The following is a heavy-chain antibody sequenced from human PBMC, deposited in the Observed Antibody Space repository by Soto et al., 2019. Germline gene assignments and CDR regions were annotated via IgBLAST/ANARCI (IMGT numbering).Heavy chain of an antibody. CDR2: ISADNDNT. Sequence: VQLVQSGGEVRKPGASVTVSCRASGYTFTKYGISWVRQAPGQGLEWMGWISADNDNTNYAQNLQGRVTRTTDTSTSTAYMQLRSLRSDDTPVYFCARGTSGYDYGLFDFWGQGTLVTVSS. CDR1: GYTFTKYG. D-gene: IGHD5-12*01. CDR3: ARGTSGYDYGLFDF. J-gene: IGHJ4*02. V-gene: IGHV1-18*01.